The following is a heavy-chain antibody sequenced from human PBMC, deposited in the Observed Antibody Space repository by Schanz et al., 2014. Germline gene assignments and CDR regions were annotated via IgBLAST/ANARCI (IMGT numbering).Heavy chain of an antibody. CDR3: AKDMHKDYGGKPQAFDI. J-gene: IGHJ3*02. D-gene: IGHD4-17*01. V-gene: IGHV3-33*06. CDR1: GFTVSTNY. CDR2: IWYDGNNK. Sequence: VQVVESGGGLVRPGGSLRLSCSGFTVSTNYMSWVRQPPGKGLEWVAVIWYDGNNKFYADSVKGRFIISRDNSKNTLDLQMNSLRDEDTALYYCAKDMHKDYGGKPQAFDIWGQGTMVTVSS.